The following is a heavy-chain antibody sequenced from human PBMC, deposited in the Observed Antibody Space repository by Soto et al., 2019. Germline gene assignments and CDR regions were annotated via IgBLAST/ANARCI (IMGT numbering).Heavy chain of an antibody. D-gene: IGHD7-27*01. J-gene: IGHJ1*01. V-gene: IGHV3-23*01. CDR1: GFTFSTYA. CDR2: ISASGGST. CDR3: AKENWADIDS. Sequence: GGSLRLSWSASGFTFSTYAMTWVRQAPGKGLEWVSAISASGGSTYYADSVKGRFTISRDNSKNTLYLQMNSLRVEDTAVYYCAKENWADIDSWGQGNLVTVSS.